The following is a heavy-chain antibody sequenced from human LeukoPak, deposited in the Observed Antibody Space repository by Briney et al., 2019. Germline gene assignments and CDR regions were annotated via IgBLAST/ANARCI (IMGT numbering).Heavy chain of an antibody. CDR2: IYYSGST. V-gene: IGHV4-31*03. Sequence: ASETLSLTCTVSGGSISSGGYYWSWIRQHPGKGLEWIGYIYYSGSTYYNPSLKSRVTISVDTSKNQFTLKLSSVTAADTAVYYCARDKTYYYDSSGPYYFDYWGQGTLVTVSS. J-gene: IGHJ4*02. D-gene: IGHD3-22*01. CDR1: GGSISSGGYY. CDR3: ARDKTYYYDSSGPYYFDY.